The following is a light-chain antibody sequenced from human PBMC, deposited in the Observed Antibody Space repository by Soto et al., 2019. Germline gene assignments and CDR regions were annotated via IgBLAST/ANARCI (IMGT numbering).Light chain of an antibody. Sequence: SYELTQAPSVSVAPGQTARITCGGNNIGSESVHWYQQKPGQAPVLVVYDDSDRPSGIPERFSGSNSGNTATLTISRVAAGDEVDYYCQVWDSISDHPVFGGGTTLTVL. CDR2: DDS. CDR3: QVWDSISDHPV. J-gene: IGLJ2*01. V-gene: IGLV3-21*02. CDR1: NIGSES.